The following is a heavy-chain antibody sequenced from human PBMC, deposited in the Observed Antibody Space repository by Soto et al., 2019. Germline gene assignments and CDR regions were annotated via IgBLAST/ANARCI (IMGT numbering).Heavy chain of an antibody. CDR1: GGSISSGGYY. CDR2: IYYSGST. D-gene: IGHD3-3*01. Sequence: SETLSLTCTVSGGSISSGGYYWSWIRQHPGKGLEWIGYIYYSGSTYYNPSLKSRVTISVDTSKNQFSLKLSSVTAADTAVYYCARTDTIFGVGGSPDDRNWFDPWGQGTLVTVSS. V-gene: IGHV4-31*03. J-gene: IGHJ5*02. CDR3: ARTDTIFGVGGSPDDRNWFDP.